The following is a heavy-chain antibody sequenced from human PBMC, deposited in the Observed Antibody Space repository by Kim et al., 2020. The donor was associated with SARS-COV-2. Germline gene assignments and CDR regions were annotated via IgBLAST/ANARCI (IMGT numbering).Heavy chain of an antibody. D-gene: IGHD3-10*01. CDR3: ARDSITMVRGVMTEEYYYYYGLDA. V-gene: IGHV3-66*01. J-gene: IGHJ6*02. Sequence: GGSLRLSCAASGFIVSSNYMNWVRQAPGKGLEWVSYIYSGGSTYYADSVKGRFTISRDNAKNTPYLQMNSLRAEDTAVYYCARDSITMVRGVMTEEYYYYYGLDAWGQGTTVTVSS. CDR2: IYSGGST. CDR1: GFIVSSNY.